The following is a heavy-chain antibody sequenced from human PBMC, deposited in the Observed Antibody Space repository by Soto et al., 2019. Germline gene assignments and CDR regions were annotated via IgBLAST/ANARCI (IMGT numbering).Heavy chain of an antibody. CDR2: INPSGGST. D-gene: IGHD4-4*01. CDR1: GYTFTSYY. Sequence: ASVKVSCKASGYTFTSYYMNWVRQAPGQGLEWMGIINPSGGSTSYAQKLQGRVTMTTDTSTSTAYMELRSLRSDDTAVYYCARGSKTTAIDYWGQGTLVTVSS. J-gene: IGHJ4*02. CDR3: ARGSKTTAIDY. V-gene: IGHV1-46*01.